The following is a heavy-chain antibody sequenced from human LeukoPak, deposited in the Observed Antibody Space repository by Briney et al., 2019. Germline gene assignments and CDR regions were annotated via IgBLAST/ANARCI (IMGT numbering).Heavy chain of an antibody. Sequence: SVKVSCMASGGTFSSYAISWVRQAPGQGLEWMGGIIPIFGTANYAQKFQGRVTITTDESTSTAYMELSSLRSEDTAVYYCARGTGPYWYFDLWGRGTLVTVSS. J-gene: IGHJ2*01. CDR2: IIPIFGTA. CDR1: GGTFSSYA. D-gene: IGHD3/OR15-3a*01. CDR3: ARGTGPYWYFDL. V-gene: IGHV1-69*05.